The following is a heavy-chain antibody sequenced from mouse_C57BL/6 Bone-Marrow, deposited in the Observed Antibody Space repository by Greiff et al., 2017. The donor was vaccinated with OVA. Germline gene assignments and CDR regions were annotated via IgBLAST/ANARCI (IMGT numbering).Heavy chain of an antibody. Sequence: VQLKQSGAELVRPGASVKLSCTASGFNIKDYYMHWVKQRPEQGLEWIGRIDPEDGDTEYAPKFQGKATMTTDTSSNTAYLQLSSLTSEDTAVYYCTTGGTAQAPFAYWGQGTLVTVSA. CDR1: GFNIKDYY. CDR2: IDPEDGDT. D-gene: IGHD3-2*02. CDR3: TTGGTAQAPFAY. V-gene: IGHV14-1*01. J-gene: IGHJ3*01.